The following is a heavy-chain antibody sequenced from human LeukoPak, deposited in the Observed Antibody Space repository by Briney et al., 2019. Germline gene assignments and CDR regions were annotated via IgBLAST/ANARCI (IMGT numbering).Heavy chain of an antibody. J-gene: IGHJ4*02. CDR2: IKSKTDGGTT. CDR1: GFTFNNYA. Sequence: GGSLRLSCAASGFTFNNYAMTWVRQAPGKGLEWVGRIKSKTDGGTTDYAAPVRGRFTISRDDSKNTLYLQMNSLKTEDTAVYYCTTDNWNDAKLDYWGQGTLVTVSS. V-gene: IGHV3-15*01. CDR3: TTDNWNDAKLDY. D-gene: IGHD1-20*01.